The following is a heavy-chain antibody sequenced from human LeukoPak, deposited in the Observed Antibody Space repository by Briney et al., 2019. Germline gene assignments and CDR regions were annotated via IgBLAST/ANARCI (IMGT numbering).Heavy chain of an antibody. D-gene: IGHD4-17*01. CDR2: IYYSGST. V-gene: IGHV4-39*01. Sequence: SETLSLTCTVSGGSISSSSYYWGWIRQPPGKGLEWIGSIYYSGSTYYNPSLKSRVTISVDTSKNQFSLKLSSVTAADTAVYYCVRRQLYTVTTKTDWYFDLWGRGTLVTVSS. J-gene: IGHJ2*01. CDR3: VRRQLYTVTTKTDWYFDL. CDR1: GGSISSSSYY.